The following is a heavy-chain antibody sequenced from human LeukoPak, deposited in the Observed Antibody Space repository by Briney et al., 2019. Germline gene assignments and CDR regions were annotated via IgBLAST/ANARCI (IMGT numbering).Heavy chain of an antibody. V-gene: IGHV1-18*01. CDR3: ARDGKQQLFFDY. Sequence: ASVKVSCKASGYTFTSYGISWVRQAPGQGLEWMGWISAYNGKTNHAQNFQGRVTMTTDTSTSTAYMELRSLRSDDTAVYYCARDGKQQLFFDYWGQGTLVTVSS. CDR1: GYTFTSYG. CDR2: ISAYNGKT. J-gene: IGHJ4*02. D-gene: IGHD6-13*01.